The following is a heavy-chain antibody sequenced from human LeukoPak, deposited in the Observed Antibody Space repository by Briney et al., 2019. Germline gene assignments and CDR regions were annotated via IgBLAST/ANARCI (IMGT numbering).Heavy chain of an antibody. CDR3: AKHSGSYYGDVDY. J-gene: IGHJ4*02. CDR2: ISSSSSYI. Sequence: GGSLRLSCAASGFTFSTYSMNWVRQAPGKGLEWGSSISSSSSYIYYADSVKGRFTISRDNSKNTLYLQMNSLRAEDTAVYYCAKHSGSYYGDVDYWGQGTLVTVSS. V-gene: IGHV3-21*04. CDR1: GFTFSTYS. D-gene: IGHD1-26*01.